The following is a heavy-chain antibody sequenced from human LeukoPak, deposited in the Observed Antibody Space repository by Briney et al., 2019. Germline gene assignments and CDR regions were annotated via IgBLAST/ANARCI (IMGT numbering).Heavy chain of an antibody. Sequence: GGSLRLSCAASRFTFSSYTMSWVRQAPGKGLEWVSAISGSGDTTYYADSVKGRFTISRDNSKNTLYLQMNSLRAEDTALYYCAKGLLGRFDYWGQGTLVTVSS. CDR2: ISGSGDTT. CDR3: AKGLLGRFDY. D-gene: IGHD3-22*01. V-gene: IGHV3-23*01. CDR1: RFTFSSYT. J-gene: IGHJ4*02.